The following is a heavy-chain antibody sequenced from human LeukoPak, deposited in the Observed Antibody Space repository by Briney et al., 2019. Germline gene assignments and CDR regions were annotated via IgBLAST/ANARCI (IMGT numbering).Heavy chain of an antibody. Sequence: ASVKVSCKASGYTFTSYAMHWVRQAPGQRLEWMGWINAGNGNTKYSQKFQGRVTITRDTSASTAYMELSSLRSEDTAVYYCARESGGWYGVYYYYYYGMDVWGQGTTVTVSS. CDR3: ARESGGWYGVYYYYYYGMDV. J-gene: IGHJ6*02. D-gene: IGHD6-19*01. V-gene: IGHV1-3*01. CDR2: INAGNGNT. CDR1: GYTFTSYA.